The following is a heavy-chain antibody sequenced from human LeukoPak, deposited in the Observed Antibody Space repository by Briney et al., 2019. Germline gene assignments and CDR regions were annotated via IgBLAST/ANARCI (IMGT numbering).Heavy chain of an antibody. D-gene: IGHD3-22*01. CDR1: GYSITSGYY. V-gene: IGHV4-34*01. CDR3: ARQIVVVIRETYNWFDP. CDR2: INHSGST. Sequence: SETLSLTCTVSGYSITSGYYWSWIRQPPGKGLEWIGEINHSGSTNYNPSLKSRVTISVDTSKNQFSLKLSSVTAADTAVYYCARQIVVVIRETYNWFDPWGQGTLVTVSS. J-gene: IGHJ5*02.